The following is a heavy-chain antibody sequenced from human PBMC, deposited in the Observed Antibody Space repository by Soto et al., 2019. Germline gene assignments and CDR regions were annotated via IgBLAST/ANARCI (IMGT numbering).Heavy chain of an antibody. CDR1: GLTFSRYA. CDR3: ANDQLEIRGVIHNWFDP. V-gene: IGHV3-23*01. CDR2: ISGSGGST. D-gene: IGHD3-10*01. Sequence: EVQLLESGGGLIQPGGSLRLSCAASGLTFSRYAMSWVRQAPGKGLEWVSAISGSGGSTYYADSVKGRFTIYRDNSKNTLYLQMNSLRAEDTAVYYWANDQLEIRGVIHNWFDPWGQGTLVTVSS. J-gene: IGHJ5*02.